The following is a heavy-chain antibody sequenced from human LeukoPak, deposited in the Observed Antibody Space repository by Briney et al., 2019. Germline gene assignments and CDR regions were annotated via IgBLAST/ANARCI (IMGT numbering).Heavy chain of an antibody. CDR3: ARHVGHDFWSGYRSVDP. D-gene: IGHD3-3*01. CDR1: GFTFSSYA. Sequence: GRSLRLSCAASGFTFSSYAMHWVRQAPGKGLEWVAVISYDGSNKYYADSVKGRFTISRDNSKNTLYLQMNSLRAEDTAVYYCARHVGHDFWSGYRSVDPWGQGTLVTVSS. J-gene: IGHJ5*02. V-gene: IGHV3-30*04. CDR2: ISYDGSNK.